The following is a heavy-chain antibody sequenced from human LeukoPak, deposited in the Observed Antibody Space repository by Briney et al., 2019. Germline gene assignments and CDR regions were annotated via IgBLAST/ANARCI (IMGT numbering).Heavy chain of an antibody. CDR2: MNPNSGNT. CDR3: ARGGQQLGDAFDI. CDR1: GYTFTSYD. J-gene: IGHJ3*02. Sequence: VASVTVSCKASGYTFTSYDINWVRQAAGEGLEWMGWMNPNSGNTGYAQKFKGTVTMTRNTSITTDYMELSSLRSEDTAVYYCARGGQQLGDAFDIWGQGTMVTVSS. V-gene: IGHV1-8*01. D-gene: IGHD6-13*01.